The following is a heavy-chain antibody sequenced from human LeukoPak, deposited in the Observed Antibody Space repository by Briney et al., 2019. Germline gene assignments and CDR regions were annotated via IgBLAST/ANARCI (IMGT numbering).Heavy chain of an antibody. CDR3: ARVKRGLGIAARRGNFDY. J-gene: IGHJ4*02. CDR1: GGSIRNYY. V-gene: IGHV4-59*01. Sequence: SETLSLTCTVSGGSIRNYYWSWIRQPPGKGLEWIGYIYYSGSTNYNPSLKSRVTISVDTSKNQFSLKLSSVTAADTAVYYCARVKRGLGIAARRGNFDYWGQGTLVTVSS. D-gene: IGHD6-6*01. CDR2: IYYSGST.